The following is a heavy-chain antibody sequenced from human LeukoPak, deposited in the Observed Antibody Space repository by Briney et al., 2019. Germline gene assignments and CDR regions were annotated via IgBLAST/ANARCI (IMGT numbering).Heavy chain of an antibody. D-gene: IGHD6-19*01. CDR3: ARSSRSGWYGLTGYYYYGMDV. J-gene: IGHJ6*02. V-gene: IGHV1-2*04. CDR2: INPNSGGT. CDR1: GYTFTGYY. Sequence: GASVKVSCKASGYTFTGYYMHWVRQAPGQGLEWMGWINPNSGGTNYAQKFQGWVTMTRDTSISTAYMELSRLRSDDTAVYYCARSSRSGWYGLTGYYYYGMDVWGQGTTVTVSS.